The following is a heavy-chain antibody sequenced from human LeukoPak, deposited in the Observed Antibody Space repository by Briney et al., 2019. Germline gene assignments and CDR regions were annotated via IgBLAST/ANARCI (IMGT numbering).Heavy chain of an antibody. J-gene: IGHJ5*02. D-gene: IGHD2-2*01. CDR1: GYSISSGYY. Sequence: PSETLSLTCAVSGYSISSGYYWGWIRQPPGKGLEWIGSVYHSGSTYYSPSLKSRVTISVDTSKNQFSLKLSSVTAADTAVYYCARKGYQLLSTNWFDHWGERTVVTVSS. V-gene: IGHV4-38-2*01. CDR2: VYHSGST. CDR3: ARKGYQLLSTNWFDH.